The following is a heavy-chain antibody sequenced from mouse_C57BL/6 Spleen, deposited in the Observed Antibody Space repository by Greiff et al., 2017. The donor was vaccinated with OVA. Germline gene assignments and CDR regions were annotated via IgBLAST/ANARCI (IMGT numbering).Heavy chain of an antibody. D-gene: IGHD2-2*01. CDR1: GYTFTDYY. J-gene: IGHJ4*01. CDR2: INPNTGGT. CDR3: ARRRLWLRCAMDD. Sequence: VQLQQSGPELVKPGASVKISCKASGYTFTDYYMNWVKQSPGKSLEWIGDINPNTGGTSYNQKFKGKATLTVDKSSSTAYMELRSLTSEDSAVYYCARRRLWLRCAMDDWGQGTSVTVSS. V-gene: IGHV1-26*01.